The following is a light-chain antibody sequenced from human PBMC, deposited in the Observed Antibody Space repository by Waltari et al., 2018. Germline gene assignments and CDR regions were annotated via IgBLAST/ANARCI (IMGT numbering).Light chain of an antibody. CDR3: QQYATSPMT. V-gene: IGKV3-20*01. CDR2: GAS. CDR1: QTINNNY. J-gene: IGKJ1*01. Sequence: EIVLTQSPGTLSLSPGERATLSCRASQTINNNYLAWYQQKPGQAPRLPIYGASSRATGIPDRFSGSGSGTDFTLTVSRLEPEDFAVYCCQQYATSPMTFGQGTKVEVK.